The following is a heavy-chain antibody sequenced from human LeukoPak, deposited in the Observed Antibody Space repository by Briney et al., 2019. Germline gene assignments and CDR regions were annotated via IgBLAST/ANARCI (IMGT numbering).Heavy chain of an antibody. CDR2: IIPILGIA. D-gene: IGHD5-18*01. CDR1: GGTFSSYT. Sequence: SLKVSCKASGGTFSSYTISWVRQAPGQGLEWMGRIIPILGIANYAQTFQRSVTITADKSTSTAYMELSSLRSEDTAVYYCARDPGDVGYSYGYHGMDVWGQGTTVTVSS. J-gene: IGHJ6*02. V-gene: IGHV1-69*10. CDR3: ARDPGDVGYSYGYHGMDV.